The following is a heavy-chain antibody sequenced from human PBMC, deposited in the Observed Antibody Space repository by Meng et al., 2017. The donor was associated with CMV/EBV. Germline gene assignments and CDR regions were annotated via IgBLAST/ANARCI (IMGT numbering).Heavy chain of an antibody. CDR1: DGSISSYY. CDR3: ARSSYYDSSGYYYLGGMDV. CDR2: IYYSGSN. J-gene: IGHJ6*02. D-gene: IGHD3-22*01. Sequence: SETLSLTCTVSDGSISSYYWSWIRQPPGKGLEWIGYIYYSGSNNYNPSLKSRVTISVDTSKNQFSLKLSSVTAADTAVYYCARSSYYDSSGYYYLGGMDVWGQGTTVTVSS. V-gene: IGHV4-59*01.